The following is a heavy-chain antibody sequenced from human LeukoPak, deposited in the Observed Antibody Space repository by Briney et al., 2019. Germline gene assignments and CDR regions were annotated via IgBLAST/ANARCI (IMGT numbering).Heavy chain of an antibody. CDR3: ATGDRYSSSSDVIGVDV. Sequence: PGGSLRLSCAASGFTFSSYAMSWVRQAPGKGLEWVSSISSSSSYIYYADSVKGRFTISRDNAKNSLYLQMNSLRAEDTAVYYCATGDRYSSSSDVIGVDVWGKGTTVTVSS. V-gene: IGHV3-21*01. CDR2: ISSSSSYI. J-gene: IGHJ6*04. D-gene: IGHD6-6*01. CDR1: GFTFSSYA.